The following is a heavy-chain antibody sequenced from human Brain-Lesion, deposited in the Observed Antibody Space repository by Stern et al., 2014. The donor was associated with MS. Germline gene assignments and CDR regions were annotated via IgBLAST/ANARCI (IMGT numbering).Heavy chain of an antibody. CDR2: IFNSGST. D-gene: IGHD2-2*01. Sequence: QVQLQESGPGLVKPSQTLSLSCTVSGGSISSGGYYWSWIRQPAGKGLEWIGRIFNSGSTSHNPSPQSRVTISIEKSKKQLSLRLNSMTAADTAVYYCARGRVVPGFQYYATDVWGQGTTVIVSS. CDR3: ARGRVVPGFQYYATDV. J-gene: IGHJ6*02. V-gene: IGHV4-61*02. CDR1: GGSISSGGYY.